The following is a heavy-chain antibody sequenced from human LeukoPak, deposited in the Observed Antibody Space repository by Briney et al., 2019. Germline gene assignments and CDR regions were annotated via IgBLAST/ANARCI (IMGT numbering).Heavy chain of an antibody. CDR3: ARDPQTLGYCSSTSCSYYYYYMDV. CDR1: GGSISSGDYY. V-gene: IGHV4-61*08. J-gene: IGHJ6*03. Sequence: SETLSLTCTVSGGSISSGDYYWSWIRQPPGKGLEWIGYIYYSGSTNYNPSLKSRVTISVDTSKNQFSLRLTSVTAADTAVYYCARDPQTLGYCSSTSCSYYYYYMDVWGKGTTVTVSS. D-gene: IGHD2-2*01. CDR2: IYYSGST.